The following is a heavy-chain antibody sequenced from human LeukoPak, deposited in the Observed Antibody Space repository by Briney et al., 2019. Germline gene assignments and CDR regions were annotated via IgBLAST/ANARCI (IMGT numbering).Heavy chain of an antibody. Sequence: SETQSLTCTVSGGSISSGSYYWSWIRQPAGTGLEWIGRIYTSGSTNYNPSLKSRVTISVDTSKNQFSLKLSSVTAADTAVYYCARAYYYYYMDVWGKGTTVTVSS. CDR1: GGSISSGSYY. CDR2: IYTSGST. V-gene: IGHV4-61*02. CDR3: ARAYYYYYMDV. J-gene: IGHJ6*03.